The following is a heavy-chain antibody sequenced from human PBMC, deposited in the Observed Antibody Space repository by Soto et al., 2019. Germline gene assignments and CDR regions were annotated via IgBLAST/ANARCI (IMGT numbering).Heavy chain of an antibody. V-gene: IGHV3-23*01. CDR2: ISGSGGST. CDR3: AKDFRSSWFDY. CDR1: GFTFSSYA. Sequence: GGSLRLSCAASGFTFSSYAMSWVRQSPGKGLEWVSAISGSGGSTYYADSVKGRFTISRDNSKNTLCLQMNSLRAEDTAVYYCAKDFRSSWFDYWGQGTLVTVSS. J-gene: IGHJ4*02. D-gene: IGHD6-13*01.